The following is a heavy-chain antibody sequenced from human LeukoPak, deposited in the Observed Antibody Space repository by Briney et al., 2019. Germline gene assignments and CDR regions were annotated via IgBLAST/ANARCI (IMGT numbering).Heavy chain of an antibody. CDR1: GYTFTSYG. CDR2: ISAYNGNT. Sequence: ASVKVSCKASGYTFTSYGISWVRQAPGQGLEWMGWISAYNGNTNYAQKLQGRVTMTTDTSTSTAYMELGSLRSDDTAVYYCARDVNCSGGSCYLDYWGQGTLVTVSS. CDR3: ARDVNCSGGSCYLDY. D-gene: IGHD2-15*01. J-gene: IGHJ4*02. V-gene: IGHV1-18*01.